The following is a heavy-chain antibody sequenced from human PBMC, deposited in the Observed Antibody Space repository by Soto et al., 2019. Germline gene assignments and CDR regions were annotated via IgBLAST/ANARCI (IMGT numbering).Heavy chain of an antibody. V-gene: IGHV4-34*01. CDR3: ARLYYVSGRPLMDV. J-gene: IGHJ6*02. CDR1: CGSFSGYY. Sequence: PSATLSLTCAVYCGSFSGYYRSWIRQPPGKGLEWIGEINHSGSTNYNPSLKSRVTISVDTSKNQFSLKVGSVNAADTAVYYCARLYYVSGRPLMDVWGQGTTVKVSS. CDR2: INHSGST. D-gene: IGHD3-10*01.